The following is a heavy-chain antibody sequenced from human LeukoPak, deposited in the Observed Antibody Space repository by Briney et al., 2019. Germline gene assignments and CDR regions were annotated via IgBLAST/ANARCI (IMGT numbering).Heavy chain of an antibody. J-gene: IGHJ4*02. Sequence: SGPTLVNPTETLTLTCTVSGFSLSNARMSVSWIRQSPGKALEWLAHIFSNDEKSYSTSLKSRLTISKDTSRSQVVLSMTNMDPVDTATYYCARKGDTGPYFDYWGQGTLVTVSS. CDR3: ARKGDTGPYFDY. CDR2: IFSNDEK. V-gene: IGHV2-26*01. D-gene: IGHD1-14*01. CDR1: GFSLSNARMS.